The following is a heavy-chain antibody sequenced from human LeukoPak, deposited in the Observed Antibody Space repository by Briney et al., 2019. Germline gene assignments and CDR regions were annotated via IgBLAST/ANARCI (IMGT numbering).Heavy chain of an antibody. CDR1: GFNFSTYT. CDR2: ISSDSSYI. D-gene: IGHD4-17*01. Sequence: PGGSLRLSCAASGFNFSTYTMNWVRQAPGKGLEWVSSISSDSSYIYYADAVQGRFTVSRDNAKYSLYLQMNSLRAEDTAVYYCVRGSYGAYDYWGQGSLVTVSS. V-gene: IGHV3-21*01. CDR3: VRGSYGAYDY. J-gene: IGHJ4*02.